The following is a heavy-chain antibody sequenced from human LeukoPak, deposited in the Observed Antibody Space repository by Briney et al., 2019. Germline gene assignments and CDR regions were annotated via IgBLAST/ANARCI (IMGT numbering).Heavy chain of an antibody. J-gene: IGHJ4*02. CDR1: GGSISSYY. D-gene: IGHD2-21*02. CDR2: IYYSGST. CDR3: ARARSGAYCGGDCFDFNY. V-gene: IGHV4-59*01. Sequence: SETLSLTCTVSGGSISSYYWSWIRQPPGKGLEWIGYIYYSGSTNYNPSLKSRVTISVDTSKNQFSLKLSSVTAADTAVYYCARARSGAYCGGDCFDFNYWGQETLVTVSS.